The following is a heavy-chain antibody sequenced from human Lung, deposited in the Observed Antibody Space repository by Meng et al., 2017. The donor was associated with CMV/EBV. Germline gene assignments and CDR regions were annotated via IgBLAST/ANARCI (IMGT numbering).Heavy chain of an antibody. D-gene: IGHD5-18*01. CDR2: ISSSSSYI. Sequence: GESXKISCAASGFTFSSYSMNWVRQAPGKGLEWVSSISSSSSYIYYADSVKGRFTISRDNAKNSLYLQMNSLRAEDTAVYYCARDNSYGDEYYFDYWGHGTRVTSAS. CDR3: ARDNSYGDEYYFDY. J-gene: IGHJ4*01. CDR1: GFTFSSYS. V-gene: IGHV3-21*01.